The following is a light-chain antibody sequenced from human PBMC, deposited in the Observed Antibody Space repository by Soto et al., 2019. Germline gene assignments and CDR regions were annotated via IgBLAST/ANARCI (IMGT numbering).Light chain of an antibody. J-gene: IGKJ4*01. V-gene: IGKV1-5*03. Sequence: DIQMTQSPSTLSASVGERVTITCRASQSLSSWLAWYQQKPGKAPKLLIYKASTLESGVPSRFSGSESGTEFTLTITSLQPDDFAIYYCQQYNSYSPLTFGGGTKVEI. CDR3: QQYNSYSPLT. CDR2: KAS. CDR1: QSLSSW.